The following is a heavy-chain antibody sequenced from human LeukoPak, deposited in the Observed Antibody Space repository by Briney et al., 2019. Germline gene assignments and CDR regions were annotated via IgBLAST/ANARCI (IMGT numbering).Heavy chain of an antibody. Sequence: ASVKLSCKASGYTFTGYYMHWVRQAPRQGLEWMGWINPNSGGTNYAQKFQGRVTMTRDTSISTAYMELSRLRSDDTAVYYCARDTIAVAGPHYYYYYGMDVWGQGTTVSASS. J-gene: IGHJ6*02. CDR3: ARDTIAVAGPHYYYYYGMDV. V-gene: IGHV1-2*02. CDR2: INPNSGGT. D-gene: IGHD6-19*01. CDR1: GYTFTGYY.